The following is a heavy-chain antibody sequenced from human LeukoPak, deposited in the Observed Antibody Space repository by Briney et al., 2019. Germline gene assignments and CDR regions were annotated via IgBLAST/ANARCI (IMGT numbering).Heavy chain of an antibody. D-gene: IGHD3-9*01. CDR2: INPSGGST. CDR3: ARDFYDKRYFDLFSTSPSGYFDY. Sequence: ASVKVSCKASGYTFTSYYMHWVRQAPGQGLEWMGIINPSGGSTSYAQKFQGRVTMTRDMSTSTVYMELSSLRSEDTAVYYCARDFYDKRYFDLFSTSPSGYFDYWGQGTLVTVSS. V-gene: IGHV1-46*01. J-gene: IGHJ4*02. CDR1: GYTFTSYY.